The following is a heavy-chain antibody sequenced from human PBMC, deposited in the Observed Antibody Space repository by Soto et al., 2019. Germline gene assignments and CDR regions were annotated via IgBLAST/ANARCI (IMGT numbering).Heavy chain of an antibody. CDR3: ARGIATGQLDP. CDR1: GYTFTRYT. Sequence: ASVKVSCKASGYTFTRYTMNWVRQAPGQRLEWMGWINPDNGNTKSSQKSQDRVIITRDTSASTAYMGLSSLRSEDTAVYYCARGIATGQLDPWGQGTLVTVSS. D-gene: IGHD2-15*01. V-gene: IGHV1-3*01. J-gene: IGHJ5*02. CDR2: INPDNGNT.